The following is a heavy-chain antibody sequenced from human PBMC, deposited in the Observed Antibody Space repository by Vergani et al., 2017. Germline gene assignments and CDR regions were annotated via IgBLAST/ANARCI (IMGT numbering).Heavy chain of an antibody. V-gene: IGHV3-30-3*01. CDR2: ISYDGSNK. CDR1: GFTFSSYA. CDR3: ASGTRPHYYYYYMDV. J-gene: IGHJ6*03. Sequence: QVQLVESGGGLVQPGRSLRLSCAASGFTFSSYAMHWVRQAPGKGLEWVAVISYDGSNKYYADSVKGRFTISRDNSKNTLYLQMNSLRAEDTAVYYCASGTRPHYYYYYMDVWGKGTTVTVSS. D-gene: IGHD6-6*01.